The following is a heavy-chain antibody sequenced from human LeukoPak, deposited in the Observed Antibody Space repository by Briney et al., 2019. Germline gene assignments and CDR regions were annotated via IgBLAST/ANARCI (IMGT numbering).Heavy chain of an antibody. CDR2: ISGSGDNT. D-gene: IGHD3-22*01. CDR1: GFTFSSYA. J-gene: IGHJ4*02. Sequence: GGSLRLSCAASGFTFSSYAMSWVRQAPGKGLEWVSGISGSGDNTYYAVSVKGRFTISRDNSKNTLYVQVNSLGAEDTAAYYCAKGSYYDSSGSFYFDYWGQGTLVTVSS. V-gene: IGHV3-23*01. CDR3: AKGSYYDSSGSFYFDY.